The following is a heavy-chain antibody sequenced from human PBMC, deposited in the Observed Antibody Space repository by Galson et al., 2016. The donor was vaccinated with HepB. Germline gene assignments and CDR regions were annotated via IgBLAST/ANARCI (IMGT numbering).Heavy chain of an antibody. V-gene: IGHV3-9*01. Sequence: SLRLSCAASGFTYADYAMHWVRQAPGKGLEYVSGISWNSGIIAYADPVKGRFTISRDNPKHSLYLQMDSLRVDDTALYYCAKDRDEFSGYEYWGQGTLVTVFS. J-gene: IGHJ4*02. D-gene: IGHD5-12*01. CDR2: ISWNSGII. CDR1: GFTYADYA. CDR3: AKDRDEFSGYEY.